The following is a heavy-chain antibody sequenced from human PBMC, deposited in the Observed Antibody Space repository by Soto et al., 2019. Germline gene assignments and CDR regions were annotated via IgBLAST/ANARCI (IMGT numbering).Heavy chain of an antibody. CDR3: ARGYCTTNICDPWFDP. V-gene: IGHV5-51*01. Sequence: GESLKISCTGVGYSFTSYWIAWVRQMPGKGLEWMGIIYLGDSDTRYSPSFQGQATISVDKSITTAYLQWSSLKASDTAMYYCARGYCTTNICDPWFDPWGQGTLVTVSS. D-gene: IGHD2-8*01. CDR2: IYLGDSDT. J-gene: IGHJ5*02. CDR1: GYSFTSYW.